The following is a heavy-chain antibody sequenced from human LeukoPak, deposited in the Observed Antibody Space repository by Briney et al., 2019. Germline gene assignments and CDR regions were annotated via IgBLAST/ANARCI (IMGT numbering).Heavy chain of an antibody. CDR1: GFTFSSYA. CDR2: ISYDGSNK. D-gene: IGHD3-16*01. J-gene: IGHJ6*02. Sequence: GGSLRLSCAASGFTFSSYAMHWVRQAPGKGLEWVAVISYDGSNKYYADSVKGRFTISRDNSKNTLYLHTNSLRAEDTAVYYCARDSGGNYGMDVWGQGTTVTVSS. V-gene: IGHV3-30*04. CDR3: ARDSGGNYGMDV.